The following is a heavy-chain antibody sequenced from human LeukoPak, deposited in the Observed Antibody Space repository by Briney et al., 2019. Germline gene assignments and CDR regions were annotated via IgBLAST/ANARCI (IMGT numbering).Heavy chain of an antibody. J-gene: IGHJ6*02. CDR3: ARGVYSYYYYGMDV. Sequence: SETLSLTCAVYGGSFSGYYWSWIRQPPGKGLEWIGEINHSGSTNYNPSLKSRVTISVDTSKNQFSLKLSSVTAADTAVYYCARGVYSYYYYGMDVWGQGTTVTASS. CDR1: GGSFSGYY. D-gene: IGHD4-11*01. CDR2: INHSGST. V-gene: IGHV4-34*01.